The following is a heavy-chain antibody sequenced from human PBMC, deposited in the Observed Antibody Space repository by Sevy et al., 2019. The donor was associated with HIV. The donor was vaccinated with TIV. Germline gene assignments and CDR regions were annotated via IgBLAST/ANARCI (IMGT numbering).Heavy chain of an antibody. CDR2: IKQDGSEK. D-gene: IGHD2-15*01. CDR1: EFTXSIYW. Sequence: GGSLRLSCAASEFTXSIYWMTWVRQAPGKGLEWVASIKQDGSEKYYVDSVNGRFTISRDNAKNSLYLQMVSLRAEDTAVYYXXRGGRLPLGYCSGGSXXGXXXXXXXWGXXTTVTVSS. J-gene: IGHJ6*04. CDR3: XRGGRLPLGYCSGGSXXGXXXXXXX. V-gene: IGHV3-7*01.